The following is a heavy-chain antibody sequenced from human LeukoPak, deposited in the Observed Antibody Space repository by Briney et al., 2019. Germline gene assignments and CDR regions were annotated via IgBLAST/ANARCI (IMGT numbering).Heavy chain of an antibody. CDR3: ASAIVVVTATTFDAFDI. CDR1: GGSISSSSYY. Sequence: SETLSLTCTVSGGSISSSSYYWGWIRQPPGKGLEWIGSIYYSGSTYYNPSLKSRVTISVDTSKNQFSLKLSSVTAADTAVYYCASAIVVVTATTFDAFDIWGQGTMVTVSS. J-gene: IGHJ3*02. D-gene: IGHD2-21*02. CDR2: IYYSGST. V-gene: IGHV4-39*01.